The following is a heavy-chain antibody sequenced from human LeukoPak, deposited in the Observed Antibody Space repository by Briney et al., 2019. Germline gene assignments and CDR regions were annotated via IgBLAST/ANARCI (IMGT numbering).Heavy chain of an antibody. J-gene: IGHJ4*02. Sequence: SGTLSLSCAVSGGSISSSNWWSWVRQPPGKGLEWIGEIHHSGRTNYNPSLKSRVTISVDTSKNQFSLKLSSVTAADTAVYYCARVTPAGAWLGYFDYWGQGTLVTVSS. V-gene: IGHV4-4*02. CDR3: ARVTPAGAWLGYFDY. D-gene: IGHD6-19*01. CDR2: IHHSGRT. CDR1: GGSISSSNW.